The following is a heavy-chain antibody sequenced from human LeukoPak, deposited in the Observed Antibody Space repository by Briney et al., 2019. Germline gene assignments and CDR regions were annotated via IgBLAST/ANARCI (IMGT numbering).Heavy chain of an antibody. J-gene: IGHJ4*02. D-gene: IGHD3-10*01. V-gene: IGHV3-23*01. CDR2: ISGGGGTT. Sequence: GGSLRLSCAASGFTFTSYAMSWVRQAPGKGLEWVSAISGGGGTTYFADSVKGRFTISRDNSNNTLYLQMNSLRVEDTAVYYCAKEPHYYGSGSYLDHWGQGALVTVSS. CDR3: AKEPHYYGSGSYLDH. CDR1: GFTFTSYA.